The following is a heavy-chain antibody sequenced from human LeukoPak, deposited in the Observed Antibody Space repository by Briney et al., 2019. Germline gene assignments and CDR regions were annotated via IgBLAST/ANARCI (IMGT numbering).Heavy chain of an antibody. V-gene: IGHV3-74*01. Sequence: SGGSLTLSCGASGITFSDYWMHWVRQAPGEGLVWVSRINSDGSSTIYADPVKGRFTIPRDNAKNTVYLRMNSLRAEDTAVFYCATGLSQYYDFWGRGTLVTVSS. CDR3: ATGLSQYYDF. CDR1: GITFSDYW. D-gene: IGHD2-8*02. J-gene: IGHJ2*01. CDR2: INSDGSST.